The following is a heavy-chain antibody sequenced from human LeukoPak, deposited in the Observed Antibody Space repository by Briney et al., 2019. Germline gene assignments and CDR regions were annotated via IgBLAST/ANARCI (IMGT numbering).Heavy chain of an antibody. CDR1: GGSISSYY. D-gene: IGHD5-12*01. CDR2: IYTSGST. CDR3: ARGSEGGYSGYDFWFDP. V-gene: IGHV4-4*09. Sequence: SETLSLTCTVSGGSISSYYWSWIRQPPGKGLEWIGYIYTSGSTNYNPPPKSRVTISVDTSKNQFSLKLSSVTAADTAVYYCARGSEGGYSGYDFWFDPWGQGTLVTVSS. J-gene: IGHJ5*02.